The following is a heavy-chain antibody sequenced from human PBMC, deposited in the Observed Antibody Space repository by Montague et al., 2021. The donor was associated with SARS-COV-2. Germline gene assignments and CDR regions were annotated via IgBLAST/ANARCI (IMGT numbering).Heavy chain of an antibody. Sequence: SLRLSCAASGFTFSSYSMSWVRQAPGKGLEWVSGISGSGSGTYYAVSVKGRFTISRDNSKNTLYLQMNSLRAEDTALYYCAKGAQRYSTSYFEYWGQGSLVTVSS. CDR3: AKGAQRYSTSYFEY. J-gene: IGHJ4*02. D-gene: IGHD2-2*01. CDR2: ISGSGSGT. V-gene: IGHV3-23*01. CDR1: GFTFSSYS.